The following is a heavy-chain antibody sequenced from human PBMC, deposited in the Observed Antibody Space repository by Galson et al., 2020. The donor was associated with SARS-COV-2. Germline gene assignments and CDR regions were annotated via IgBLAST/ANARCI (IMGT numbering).Heavy chain of an antibody. J-gene: IGHJ5*02. CDR1: GLTFSSYA. V-gene: IGHV3-23*01. CDR2: ISGSGGST. CDR3: AKEDSLYPKPNWFDP. D-gene: IGHD2-15*01. Sequence: GGSLRLSCAASGLTFSSYAMSWVRQAPGKGLEWVSAISGSGGSTSYADSVKGRFSISRDNSKNTLYLQMNSLRAEDTAVYYCAKEDSLYPKPNWFDPWGQGTLVTVSS.